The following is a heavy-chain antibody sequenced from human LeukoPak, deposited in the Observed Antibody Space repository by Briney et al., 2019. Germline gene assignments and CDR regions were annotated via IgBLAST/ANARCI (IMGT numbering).Heavy chain of an antibody. Sequence: GGSLRLSCAASGFTFSSYDMHWVRQAPGKGLEWVSGIGIGGHTYYLGSVKGRFTISREDAKNSLYLQMNSLRAGDTAVYYCARNYGSGSHYFYGIDVWGQGTTVTVSS. D-gene: IGHD3-10*01. CDR1: GFTFSSYD. J-gene: IGHJ6*02. CDR2: IGIGGHT. V-gene: IGHV3-13*04. CDR3: ARNYGSGSHYFYGIDV.